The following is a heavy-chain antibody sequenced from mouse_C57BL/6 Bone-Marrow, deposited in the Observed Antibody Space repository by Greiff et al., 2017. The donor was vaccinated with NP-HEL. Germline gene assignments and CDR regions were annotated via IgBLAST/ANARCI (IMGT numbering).Heavy chain of an antibody. V-gene: IGHV5-17*01. CDR1: GFTFSEYG. J-gene: IGHJ4*01. Sequence: EVMLVESGGGLVKPGGSLKLSCAASGFTFSEYGMHWVRQAPEKGLEWVAYISSGSSTIYYADTVKGRFTISRDNAKNTLFLQMTSLRSEDTAMYYCARKESFITTVVGAMDYWGQGTSVTVSS. CDR2: ISSGSSTI. CDR3: ARKESFITTVVGAMDY. D-gene: IGHD1-1*01.